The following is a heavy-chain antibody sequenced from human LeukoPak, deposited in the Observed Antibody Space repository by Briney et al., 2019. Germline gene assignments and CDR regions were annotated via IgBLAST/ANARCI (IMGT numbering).Heavy chain of an antibody. V-gene: IGHV3-21*01. J-gene: IGHJ5*02. D-gene: IGHD6-13*01. CDR2: ISSSSSYI. Sequence: GRSLRPSCAASGFTFSSYSMTWVRQAPGKGLEWVSSISSSSSYIYYADSVKGRFTISRDNAKNSLYLQMNSLRAEDTAVYYCARDCRTDRSSWLTTSRNWFDHWGQGTLVTVSS. CDR3: ARDCRTDRSSWLTTSRNWFDH. CDR1: GFTFSSYS.